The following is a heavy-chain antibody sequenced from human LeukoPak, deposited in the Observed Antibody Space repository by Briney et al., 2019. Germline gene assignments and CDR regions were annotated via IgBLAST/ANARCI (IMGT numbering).Heavy chain of an antibody. CDR1: GFTFSGSP. V-gene: IGHV3-73*01. J-gene: IGHJ4*02. CDR2: IRGKADNYAT. CDR3: TQNNY. Sequence: GGSLRLSCAASGFTFSGSPILWVRQASGKGLEWVGRIRGKADNYATAYAASVQGRCTISRDDSQNTAYLQLNSLKTEDTAVYYCTQNNYWGQRALVTVSS.